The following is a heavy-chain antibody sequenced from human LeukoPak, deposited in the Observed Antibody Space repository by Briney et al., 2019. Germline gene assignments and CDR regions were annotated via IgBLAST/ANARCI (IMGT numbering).Heavy chain of an antibody. CDR2: ISSSGSTI. CDR3: ARAAAGSVFYYYGMDV. V-gene: IGHV3-48*03. D-gene: IGHD6-13*01. J-gene: IGHJ6*02. Sequence: GGSLRLSCAASGFTFDDYGMTWVRQAPGKGLEWVSYISSSGSTIYYADSVKGRFTISRDNAKNSLYLQMNSLRAEDTAVYYCARAAAGSVFYYYGMDVWGQGTTVTVSS. CDR1: GFTFDDYG.